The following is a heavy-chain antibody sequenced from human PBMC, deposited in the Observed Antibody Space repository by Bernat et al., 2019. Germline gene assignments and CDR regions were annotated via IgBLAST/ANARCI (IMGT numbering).Heavy chain of an antibody. CDR1: GFTFSNAW. Sequence: EVQLVESGGGLVKPGGSLRLSCAASGFTFSNAWMSWVRQAPGKGLEWVGRIKSKTDGGTKDYEEPVKGRFTISRDDSKNTLYLQMNSLKTEDTAVYYCTKDLPLRIAAPLGGQGTLVTVSS. V-gene: IGHV3-15*01. D-gene: IGHD6-6*01. CDR3: TKDLPLRIAAPL. J-gene: IGHJ4*02. CDR2: IKSKTDGGTK.